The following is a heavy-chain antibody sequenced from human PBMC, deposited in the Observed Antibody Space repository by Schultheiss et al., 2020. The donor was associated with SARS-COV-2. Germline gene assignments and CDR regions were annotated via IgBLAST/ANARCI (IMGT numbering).Heavy chain of an antibody. V-gene: IGHV3-23*01. D-gene: IGHD3-3*01. CDR2: ISGSGGST. J-gene: IGHJ4*02. CDR3: AKDDDYYDFWSGYRSGFDY. CDR1: GFMFSSYA. Sequence: GGSLRLSCAASGFMFSSYAMSWVRQAPGKGLEWVSAISGSGGSTYYADSVKGRFTISRDNSKNTLYLQMNSLRAEDTAVYYCAKDDDYYDFWSGYRSGFDYWGQGTLVTVAS.